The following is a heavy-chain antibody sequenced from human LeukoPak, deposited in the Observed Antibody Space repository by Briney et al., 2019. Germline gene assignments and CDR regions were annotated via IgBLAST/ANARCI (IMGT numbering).Heavy chain of an antibody. J-gene: IGHJ4*02. Sequence: PGGSLRLSCAASGFTVSSNSVSWVRQAPGKGLEWFSLIYGGGSTYYADSVKGRFTISRDNSKNTLYLQMNSLRPEDTAVYYCARHSGNSGSYYFDYWGQGTLVTVSS. V-gene: IGHV3-53*01. CDR2: IYGGGST. CDR3: ARHSGNSGSYYFDY. D-gene: IGHD5-12*01. CDR1: GFTVSSNS.